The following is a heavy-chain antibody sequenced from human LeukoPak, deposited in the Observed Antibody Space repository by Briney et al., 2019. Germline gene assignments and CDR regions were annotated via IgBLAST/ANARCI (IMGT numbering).Heavy chain of an antibody. CDR1: GFTFSSYG. CDR2: IWYDGSNK. Sequence: GTSLRLSCAASGFTFSSYGMHWVRQSPGKGLEWVAVIWYDGSNKYYADSVKGRFTISRDNSKNTLHLQMNSLRAKDTAVYYCARDSPYLDYWGQGTLVTVSS. CDR3: ARDSPYLDY. J-gene: IGHJ4*02. V-gene: IGHV3-33*01.